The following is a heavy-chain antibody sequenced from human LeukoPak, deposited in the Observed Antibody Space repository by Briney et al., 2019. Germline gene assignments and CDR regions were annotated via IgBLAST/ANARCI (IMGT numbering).Heavy chain of an antibody. CDR1: GFTFDDYG. V-gene: IGHV3-20*04. J-gene: IGHJ3*02. Sequence: PGGSLRLSCAASGFTFDDYGMSWVRQAPGKGLEWVSGINWNGGSTGYADSVKGRFTISRDNSKNTLYLQMNSLRAEDTAVYYCAKDRSGSPTGAFDIWGQGTMVTVSS. CDR3: AKDRSGSPTGAFDI. CDR2: INWNGGST. D-gene: IGHD1-26*01.